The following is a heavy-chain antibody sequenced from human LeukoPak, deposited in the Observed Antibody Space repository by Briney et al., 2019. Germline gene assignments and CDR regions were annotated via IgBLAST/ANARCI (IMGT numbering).Heavy chain of an antibody. J-gene: IGHJ6*02. V-gene: IGHV3-23*01. D-gene: IGHD3-10*01. CDR3: AKDRVLWFGELTLGYYYYGMDV. CDR2: ISGSGGST. Sequence: GGSLRLSCAASGFTFSSYAMSWVRQAPGKGLEWVSAISGSGGSTYYADSVKGRFTISRDNSKNTLYLQMNSLRAEDTAVYYCAKDRVLWFGELTLGYYYYGMDVWGQGTTITVSS. CDR1: GFTFSSYA.